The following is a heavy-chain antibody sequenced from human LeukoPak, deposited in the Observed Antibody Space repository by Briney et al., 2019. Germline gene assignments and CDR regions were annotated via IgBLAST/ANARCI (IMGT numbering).Heavy chain of an antibody. CDR2: IYYTGTT. CDR1: GGSISGTYY. V-gene: IGHV4-59*08. CDR3: ARGGWLVGG. Sequence: SETLSLTCTVSGGSISGTYYWGWIRQPPGKGLEWIGYIYYTGTTDSNPSLKSRVTISLDTSKNQFSLNLSSVTAADTAVYYCARGGWLVGGWGQGTLVTVSS. D-gene: IGHD1-26*01. J-gene: IGHJ4*02.